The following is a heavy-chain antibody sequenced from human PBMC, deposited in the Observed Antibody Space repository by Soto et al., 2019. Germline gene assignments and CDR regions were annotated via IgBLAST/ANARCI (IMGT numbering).Heavy chain of an antibody. V-gene: IGHV3-23*01. Sequence: EVQLLESGGALVQRGGSLRLSCAASGFTFSRYTMTWVRLAPGKGLEWISSISGSGDITYYADSVKGRLTITRDNAKNTLFLQMNSLRVEDTAVYYCALPTDYWGQGTLVTVSS. CDR2: ISGSGDIT. J-gene: IGHJ4*02. CDR3: ALPTDY. CDR1: GFTFSRYT.